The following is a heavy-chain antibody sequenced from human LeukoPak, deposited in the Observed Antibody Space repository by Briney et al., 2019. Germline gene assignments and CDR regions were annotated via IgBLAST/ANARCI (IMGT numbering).Heavy chain of an antibody. D-gene: IGHD1/OR15-1a*01. CDR3: ARNNDMDV. CDR1: GFILSNHW. CDR2: INKDGSEK. Sequence: GGSLRLSCAASGFILSNHWMTWVRQAPGKGPEWVANINKDGSEKYYVDSVKGRFTISRDTAKNSLYMQMNNLRAEDTALYYCARNNDMDVWGQGTTVIVSS. J-gene: IGHJ6*02. V-gene: IGHV3-7*03.